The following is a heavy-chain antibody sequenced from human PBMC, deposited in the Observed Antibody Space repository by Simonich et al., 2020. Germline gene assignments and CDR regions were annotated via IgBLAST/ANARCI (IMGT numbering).Heavy chain of an antibody. CDR2: ISSSSSYN. CDR3: ARDAAGDY. Sequence: EVQLVESGGGLVKPGGSLRLSCAASGFTFSSYSMNWVRQAPGKGLEWFSSISSSSSYNYYADSVKGRLTISRDNAKNSLYLQMNSLRAEDTAVYYCARDAAGDYWGQGTLVTVSS. J-gene: IGHJ4*02. CDR1: GFTFSSYS. D-gene: IGHD6-13*01. V-gene: IGHV3-21*01.